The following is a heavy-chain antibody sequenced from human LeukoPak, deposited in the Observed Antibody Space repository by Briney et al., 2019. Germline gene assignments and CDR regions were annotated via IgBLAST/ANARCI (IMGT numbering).Heavy chain of an antibody. CDR2: IDPNSGGT. J-gene: IGHJ4*02. CDR1: GYTFTGYY. D-gene: IGHD5-24*01. CDR3: ARELDRDGYNPFDY. Sequence: APVKVSCKASGYTFTGYYMHWVRQAPGQGLEWMGWIDPNSGGTNYAQKFQGRVTMTRDTSISTAYMELSRLRSDDTAVYYCARELDRDGYNPFDYWGQGTLVTVSS. V-gene: IGHV1-2*02.